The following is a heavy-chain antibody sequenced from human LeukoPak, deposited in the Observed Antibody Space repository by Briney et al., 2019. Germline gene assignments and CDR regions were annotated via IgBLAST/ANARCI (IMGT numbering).Heavy chain of an antibody. CDR1: GFTFSSYG. V-gene: IGHV3-30*18. CDR3: AKVSCSGGSCYLPWLHYYYGMDV. CDR2: ISYDGSNK. Sequence: GGSLRLSCAASGFTFSSYGMHWVRQAPGKGLEWVAVISYDGSNKYYADSVKGRFTISRDNSKNTLYLQMNSLRAEDTAVYYCAKVSCSGGSCYLPWLHYYYGMDVWGQGTTVTVSS. J-gene: IGHJ6*02. D-gene: IGHD2-15*01.